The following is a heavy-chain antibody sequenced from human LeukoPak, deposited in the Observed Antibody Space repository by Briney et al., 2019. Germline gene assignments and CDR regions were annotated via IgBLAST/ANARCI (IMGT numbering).Heavy chain of an antibody. CDR2: ISSSGNTV. Sequence: GGSLRLSCAASGFTFSDYFMTWIRQAPGKGLEWGSYISSSGNTVYYAESVKGRSTISRDNAKRSVYLQVNSLRAEDTAVYYCARGRWELHDAFDIWGQGTMVTVSS. CDR1: GFTFSDYF. CDR3: ARGRWELHDAFDI. J-gene: IGHJ3*02. V-gene: IGHV3-11*01. D-gene: IGHD4-23*01.